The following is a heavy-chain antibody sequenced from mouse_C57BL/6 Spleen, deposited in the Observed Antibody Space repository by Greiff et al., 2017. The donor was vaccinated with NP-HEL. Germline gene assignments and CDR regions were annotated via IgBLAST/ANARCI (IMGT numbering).Heavy chain of an antibody. Sequence: VQLQQSGPELVKPGASVKMSCKASGYTFTDYNMHWVKQSHGKSLEWIGYINPNNGGTSYNQKFKGKDTLTVNKSSSTAYMELRSLTSEDSAVYYCANYDYDVAWLAYWGQGTLVTVSA. V-gene: IGHV1-22*01. CDR3: ANYDYDVAWLAY. J-gene: IGHJ3*01. D-gene: IGHD2-4*01. CDR2: INPNNGGT. CDR1: GYTFTDYN.